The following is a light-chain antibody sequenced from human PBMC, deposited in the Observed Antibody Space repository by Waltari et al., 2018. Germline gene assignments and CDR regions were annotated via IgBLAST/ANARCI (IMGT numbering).Light chain of an antibody. CDR2: GGS. CDR1: KSVNSN. J-gene: IGKJ2*01. Sequence: EIALTQSPATLSVSPGERATLSCRTSKSVNSNLAWYQQRPGQPPRLLIYGGSTRAPGIPGRFRGSGSWTEFTLTISRLQSEDFAVYYCQQYDNWLPYTFGQGTKVDMK. V-gene: IGKV3-15*01. CDR3: QQYDNWLPYT.